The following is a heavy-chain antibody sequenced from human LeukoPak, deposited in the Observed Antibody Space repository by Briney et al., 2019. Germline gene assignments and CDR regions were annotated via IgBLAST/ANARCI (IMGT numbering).Heavy chain of an antibody. CDR2: IYYSGST. V-gene: IGHV4-39*01. Sequence: SETLSLTCTVSGGSTSSSSYYWGWIRQPPGKGLEWIGSIYYSGSTYYNPSLKSRVTISVDTSKNQFSLKLSSVTAADTAVYYCARNPRGYCSSTSCPRYWFDPWGQGTLVTVSS. CDR1: GGSTSSSSYY. CDR3: ARNPRGYCSSTSCPRYWFDP. D-gene: IGHD2-2*01. J-gene: IGHJ5*02.